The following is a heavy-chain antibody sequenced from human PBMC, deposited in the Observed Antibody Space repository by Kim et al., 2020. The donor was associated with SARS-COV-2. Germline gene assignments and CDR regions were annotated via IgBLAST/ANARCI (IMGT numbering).Heavy chain of an antibody. V-gene: IGHV4-39*01. J-gene: IGHJ4*02. CDR3: ARQLRGTMIVVVITPLNYCDY. CDR1: GGSISSSSYY. Sequence: SETLSLTCTVSGGSISSSSYYWGWIRQPPGKGLEWIVSIYYSWSTYYNPSLKRRVTISVDTSKNQFSLKLSSVTAADTAVYYCARQLRGTMIVVVITPLNYCDYWGQGTLVTVSS. D-gene: IGHD3-22*01. CDR2: IYYSWST.